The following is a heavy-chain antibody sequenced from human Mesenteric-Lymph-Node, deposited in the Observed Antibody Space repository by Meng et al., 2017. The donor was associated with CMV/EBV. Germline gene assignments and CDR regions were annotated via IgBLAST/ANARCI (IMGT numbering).Heavy chain of an antibody. CDR3: ARVRYTVYGVLYYNGFDV. D-gene: IGHD2-2*02. CDR1: GYNFPIYD. CDR2: MNPKTGKT. J-gene: IGHJ6*02. Sequence: SVKVSCKASGYNFPIYDINWVRQAPGQGLEWMGWMNPKTGKTGYAQRFQDRITLTRDTSISTVYLELSSLISEDTAVYYCARVRYTVYGVLYYNGFDVWGQGTTVTVSS. V-gene: IGHV1-8*02.